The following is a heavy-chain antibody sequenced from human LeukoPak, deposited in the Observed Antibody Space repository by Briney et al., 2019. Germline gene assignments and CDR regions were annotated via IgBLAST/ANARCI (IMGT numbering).Heavy chain of an antibody. CDR3: VSDFWSGYSYGMDV. Sequence: ASVKVSCKASGYTFTGYYMHWVRQAPGQGLEWMGWINPNSGGTNYAQKFQGRVTMTRDTSISTAYMELSRLRSDDTAVYCCVSDFWSGYSYGMDVWGQGTTVTVSS. D-gene: IGHD3-3*01. CDR2: INPNSGGT. V-gene: IGHV1-2*02. CDR1: GYTFTGYY. J-gene: IGHJ6*02.